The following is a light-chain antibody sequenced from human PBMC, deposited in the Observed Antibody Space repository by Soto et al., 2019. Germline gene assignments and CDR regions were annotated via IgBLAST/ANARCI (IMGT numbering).Light chain of an antibody. Sequence: EIVMTQSPATLSVSPGERATLSCRASQRVSSNLAWYQQKPGQAPRLLIYGASTRATGLPARFSGSGSGTEFTLTISSLQSEDFAVYYCQQYNNWPVTFGQGTK. V-gene: IGKV3-15*01. J-gene: IGKJ1*01. CDR3: QQYNNWPVT. CDR2: GAS. CDR1: QRVSSN.